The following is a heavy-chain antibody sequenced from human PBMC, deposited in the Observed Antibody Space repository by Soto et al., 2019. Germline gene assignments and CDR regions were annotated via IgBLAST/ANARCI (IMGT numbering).Heavy chain of an antibody. V-gene: IGHV3-30*18. CDR1: GFTFSSYG. J-gene: IGHJ6*02. Sequence: QVQLVESGGGVVQPGRSLRLSSAASGFTFSSYGMNWVRQAPGKGLEWVAVISYDGSNKYYADSVKGRFTISRDSSKNMLYLQMNSLRAEDTAVYYCAKEDSSSWHYYYGMDVWGQGTTVTVSS. CDR3: AKEDSSSWHYYYGMDV. CDR2: ISYDGSNK. D-gene: IGHD6-13*01.